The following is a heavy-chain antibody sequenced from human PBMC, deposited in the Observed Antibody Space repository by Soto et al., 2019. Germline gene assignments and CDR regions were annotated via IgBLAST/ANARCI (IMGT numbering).Heavy chain of an antibody. CDR3: ASEGGSYRGGSFDY. V-gene: IGHV3-23*01. J-gene: IGHJ4*02. CDR1: GFTFSSYA. D-gene: IGHD3-16*02. Sequence: EVQLLESGGGLVQPGGSLRLSCAASGFTFSSYAMSWVRQAPGKGLEWVSAISGRGGNTYYADSVKGRFTISRDNSKNTLYRQMNSLRAEDTAVYYCASEGGSYRGGSFDYWGQGTLVTVSS. CDR2: ISGRGGNT.